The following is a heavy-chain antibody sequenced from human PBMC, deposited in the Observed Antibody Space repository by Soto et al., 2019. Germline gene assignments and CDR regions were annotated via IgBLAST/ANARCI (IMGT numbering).Heavy chain of an antibody. D-gene: IGHD3-22*01. CDR3: AKSDYDSSGYYLASLLQTAYDAFDI. J-gene: IGHJ3*02. CDR1: GFTFSSYA. Sequence: EVQLLESGGGLVQPGGSLRLSCAASGFTFSSYAMSWVRQAPGKGLEWVSAISGSGRSTYYADSVKGRFTISRDNSKNTLYLQMNRLRAADTAVYYCAKSDYDSSGYYLASLLQTAYDAFDIWGQGTMVTVSS. CDR2: ISGSGRST. V-gene: IGHV3-23*01.